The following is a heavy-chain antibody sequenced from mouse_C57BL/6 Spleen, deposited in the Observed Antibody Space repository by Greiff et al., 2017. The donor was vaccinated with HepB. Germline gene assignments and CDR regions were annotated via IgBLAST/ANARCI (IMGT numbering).Heavy chain of an antibody. CDR3: ARIEKDYYGSSYGWYFDV. CDR1: GFSLSTFGMG. J-gene: IGHJ1*03. D-gene: IGHD1-1*01. CDR2: IWWDDDK. Sequence: QVTLKECGPGILQPSQTLSLTCSFSGFSLSTFGMGVGWIRQPSGKGLEWLAHIWWDDDKYYNPALKSRLTISKDTSKNQVFLKIANVDTADTATYYCARIEKDYYGSSYGWYFDVWGTGTTVTVSS. V-gene: IGHV8-8*01.